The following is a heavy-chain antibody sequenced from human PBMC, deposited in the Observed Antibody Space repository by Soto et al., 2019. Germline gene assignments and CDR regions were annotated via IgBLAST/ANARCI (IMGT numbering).Heavy chain of an antibody. J-gene: IGHJ4*02. CDR1: GFTFSSYA. V-gene: IGHV3-30-3*01. CDR2: ISYDGSNK. D-gene: IGHD2-15*01. CDR3: ARDFVVVVAATEGDDY. Sequence: GGSLRLSCAASGFTFSSYAMHWVRQAPGKGLEWVAVISYDGSNKYYADSVKGRFTISRDNSKNTLYLQMNSLRAEDTAVYYCARDFVVVVAATEGDDYWGQGTLVTVSS.